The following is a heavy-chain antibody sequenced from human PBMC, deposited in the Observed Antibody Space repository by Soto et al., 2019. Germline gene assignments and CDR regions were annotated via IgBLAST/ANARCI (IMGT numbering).Heavy chain of an antibody. Sequence: SETLSLTCTVSGGSVSSGSYYWSWIRQPPGKGLEWIGYIYYSGSTNYNPSLKSRVTISVDTSKNQFSLKLSSVTAADTAVYYCARETYNTVYYYYYGMDVWGQGTTVTVSS. V-gene: IGHV4-61*01. CDR2: IYYSGST. J-gene: IGHJ6*02. CDR3: ARETYNTVYYYYYGMDV. D-gene: IGHD4-17*01. CDR1: GGSVSSGSYY.